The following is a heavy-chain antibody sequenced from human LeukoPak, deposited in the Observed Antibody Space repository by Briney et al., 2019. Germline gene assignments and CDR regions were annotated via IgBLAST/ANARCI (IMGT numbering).Heavy chain of an antibody. CDR3: ARELAVAGETGSY. J-gene: IGHJ4*02. Sequence: PGGSLRLSCAASGFIFSDYYMSWIRQAPGKGLEWVSYISSSSSSIYYADSVKGRFTISRDNAKNSLYLQMNSLRAEDTAVYYCARELAVAGETGSYWGQGTLVTVSS. D-gene: IGHD6-19*01. CDR2: ISSSSSSI. V-gene: IGHV3-11*01. CDR1: GFIFSDYY.